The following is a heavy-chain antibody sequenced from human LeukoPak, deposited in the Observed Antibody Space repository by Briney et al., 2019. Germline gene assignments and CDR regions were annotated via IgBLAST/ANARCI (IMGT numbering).Heavy chain of an antibody. CDR3: ASRPTGTVDY. Sequence: SVKVSCKASGGTFSSYTISWARQAPGQGLEWMGGIIPIFGTANYAQKFQGRVTITADESTSTAYMELSSLRSEDTAVYYCASRPTGTVDYWGQGTLVTVSS. J-gene: IGHJ4*02. CDR2: IIPIFGTA. CDR1: GGTFSSYT. V-gene: IGHV1-69*13. D-gene: IGHD6-6*01.